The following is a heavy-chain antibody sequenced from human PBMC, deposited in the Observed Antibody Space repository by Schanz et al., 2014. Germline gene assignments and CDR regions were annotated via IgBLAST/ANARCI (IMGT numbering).Heavy chain of an antibody. Sequence: QVQLQESGPGLVKPSQTLSLTCAVSGGSISSGGYSWNWIRQPPGKGLEWIVYIYYSGSTYYNPSLKSRVTIPVDPSKNHFPLKPSSVTAADTAVYYCARGGRTTYNYYYGMDVWGQWTTVTVSS. V-gene: IGHV4-30-4*07. J-gene: IGHJ6*02. CDR3: ARGGRTTYNYYYGMDV. D-gene: IGHD1-1*01. CDR1: GGSISSGGYS. CDR2: IYYSGST.